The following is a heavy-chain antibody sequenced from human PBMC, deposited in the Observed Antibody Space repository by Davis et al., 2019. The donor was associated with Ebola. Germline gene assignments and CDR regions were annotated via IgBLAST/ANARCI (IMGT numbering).Heavy chain of an antibody. J-gene: IGHJ5*02. CDR2: IYYSGST. D-gene: IGHD5-18*01. V-gene: IGHV4-59*12. CDR3: ARWQLWLRNWFDP. Sequence: ESLKISCAASGFTFSSYAMGWIRQPPGKGLEWIGYIYYSGSTNYNPSLKSRVTISVDTAKNQFPLKLSSVTAADTAVYYCARWQLWLRNWFDPWGQGTLVTVSS. CDR1: GFTFSSYA.